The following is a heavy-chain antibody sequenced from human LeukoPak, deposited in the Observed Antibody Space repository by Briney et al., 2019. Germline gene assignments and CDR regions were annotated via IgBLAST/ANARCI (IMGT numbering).Heavy chain of an antibody. J-gene: IGHJ3*02. Sequence: SGPTPVNPTQTLTLTCTFSGFSLSTSGMRVSWIRQPPGKALEWLARIDWDDDKFYSTSLKTRLTISKDTSKNQVVLTMTNMDPVDTATYYCARIPVRLDAFDIWGQGTMVTVSS. D-gene: IGHD1-1*01. V-gene: IGHV2-70*04. CDR3: ARIPVRLDAFDI. CDR1: GFSLSTSGMR. CDR2: IDWDDDK.